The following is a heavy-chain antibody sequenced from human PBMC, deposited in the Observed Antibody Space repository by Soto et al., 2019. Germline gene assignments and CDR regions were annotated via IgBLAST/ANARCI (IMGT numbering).Heavy chain of an antibody. CDR3: ARMGDVPYYYYGMDV. Sequence: ASVKVSCKASGYTFTSYGISWVRQAPGQGLEWMGWISANNGNTKYAQNLQGRVTMSTDTSTSTAYMELRSLRSDDSAVYYCARMGDVPYYYYGMDVWGQGTTVTVSS. V-gene: IGHV1-18*01. CDR2: ISANNGNT. D-gene: IGHD3-16*01. CDR1: GYTFTSYG. J-gene: IGHJ6*02.